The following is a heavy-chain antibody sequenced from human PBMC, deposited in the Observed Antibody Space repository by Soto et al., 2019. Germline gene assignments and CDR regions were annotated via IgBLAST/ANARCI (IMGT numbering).Heavy chain of an antibody. CDR3: TTGSVEGV. D-gene: IGHD2-15*01. V-gene: IGHV3-15*07. CDR2: IKTNTEGGTT. Sequence: EVQLVESGGGFIYPGGSLRLSCAASGLTISNAWMNWVRQAPGKGLEWVGRIKTNTEGGTTDYAAAVKGRFTVSRDDSKHTLYLQMNSLKTADTAVYYCTTGSVEGVWGQGTTVTVSS. J-gene: IGHJ6*02. CDR1: GLTISNAW.